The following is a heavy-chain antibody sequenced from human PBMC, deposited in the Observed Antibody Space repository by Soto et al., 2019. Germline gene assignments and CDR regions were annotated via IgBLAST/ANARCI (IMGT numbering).Heavy chain of an antibody. D-gene: IGHD6-19*01. CDR1: GFTFSTDS. CDR3: ARFFGSGFDY. Sequence: EVQLVESGGGLVQPGGSLRLSCVAPGFTFSTDSMNWVRQAPGKGLEWVAHISTSGATRYYADSVKGRFTISRDNAKTSLYLQMDSLRNEDTAVYCWARFFGSGFDYWGQGTLVTVSS. J-gene: IGHJ4*02. CDR2: ISTSGATR. V-gene: IGHV3-48*02.